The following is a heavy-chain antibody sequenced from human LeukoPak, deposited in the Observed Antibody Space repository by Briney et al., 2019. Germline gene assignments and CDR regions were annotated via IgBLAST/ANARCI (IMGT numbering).Heavy chain of an antibody. J-gene: IGHJ5*01. CDR3: ARGSNSWPARFDC. D-gene: IGHD6-19*01. CDR1: GGSFSGYF. V-gene: IGHV4-59*01. CDR2: ISYSGTT. Sequence: SETLSLTCAVYGGSFSGYFWSWIRQPPGKGLEWIGFISYSGTTNYNPSLKSRVTMSVDTSKNHVSLKVNSVTAADTAVYYCARGSNSWPARFDCWGQGTLVTVSS.